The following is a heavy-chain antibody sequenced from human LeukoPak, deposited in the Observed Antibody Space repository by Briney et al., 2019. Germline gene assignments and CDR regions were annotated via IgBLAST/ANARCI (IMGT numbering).Heavy chain of an antibody. V-gene: IGHV3-23*01. J-gene: IGHJ4*02. CDR1: GFTFSSYA. CDR3: AKDPSEIQLPDC. Sequence: PGGSLRLSCAASGFTFSSYAMSWVRQAPGKGLEWVSSISASSGGSTYYADSVKGRFTISRDNSKNTLYLQMNSLRAEDTAVYYCAKDPSEIQLPDCWGQGTLVTVSS. CDR2: ISASSGGST. D-gene: IGHD1-1*01.